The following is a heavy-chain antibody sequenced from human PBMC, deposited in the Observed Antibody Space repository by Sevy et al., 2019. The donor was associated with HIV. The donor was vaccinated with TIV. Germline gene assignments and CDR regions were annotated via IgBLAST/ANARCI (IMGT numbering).Heavy chain of an antibody. Sequence: GGSLRLSCAASGFTFSSYAMSWVRQAPGKGLEWVSSFTGSGTNTFYADSVKGRFTISRDNSKNTLYLQMNSLRAEDTAVYYGAKDSILVAGHFDYWGQGTLVTVSS. J-gene: IGHJ4*02. D-gene: IGHD6-19*01. CDR3: AKDSILVAGHFDY. CDR1: GFTFSSYA. V-gene: IGHV3-23*01. CDR2: FTGSGTNT.